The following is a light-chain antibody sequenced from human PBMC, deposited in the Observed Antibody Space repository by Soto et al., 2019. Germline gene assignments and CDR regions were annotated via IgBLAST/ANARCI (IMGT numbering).Light chain of an antibody. J-gene: IGKJ1*01. CDR3: QQYGSSPL. CDR1: QTVSNK. Sequence: EIVFTQSPATLSSSPGERATLSCRASQTVSNKLAWYQQKPGQAPRLLIYGASSRATGIPDRFSGSGSGTDFTLTISRLEPEDFAVYYCQQYGSSPLFGQGTKVDIK. V-gene: IGKV3-20*01. CDR2: GAS.